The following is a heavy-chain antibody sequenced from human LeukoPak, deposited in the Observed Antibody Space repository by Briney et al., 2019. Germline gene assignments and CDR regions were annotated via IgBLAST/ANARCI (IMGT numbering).Heavy chain of an antibody. V-gene: IGHV4-30-2*01. J-gene: IGHJ4*02. CDR1: GGSISSGGYS. D-gene: IGHD2-15*01. CDR3: ARARVVAASYYFDY. Sequence: SQTLSLTCAVSGGSISSGGYSWSWIRQPPGKGLEWIGYIYHSGSTYYNPSLKSRVTISVDRSKNQFSLKLSSVPAADTAVYYCARARVVAASYYFDYWGQGTLVTVSS. CDR2: IYHSGST.